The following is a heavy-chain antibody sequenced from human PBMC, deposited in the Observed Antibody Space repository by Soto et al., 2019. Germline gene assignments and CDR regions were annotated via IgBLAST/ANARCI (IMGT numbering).Heavy chain of an antibody. V-gene: IGHV3-33*01. D-gene: IGHD4-17*01. CDR1: GFTFSDFA. Sequence: PGGSLRLSCAASGFTFSDFAMNWVRQAPGKGLEWVAAIWYDGSLYADSVKGRFTVSRDNSKDTVYLQMNSLRAEDTAVYYCATNRNFYAECWGQGTLVTVSS. CDR2: IWYDGS. CDR3: ATNRNFYAEC. J-gene: IGHJ4*02.